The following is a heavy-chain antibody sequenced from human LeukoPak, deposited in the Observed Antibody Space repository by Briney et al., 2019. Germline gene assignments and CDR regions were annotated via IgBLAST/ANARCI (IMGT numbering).Heavy chain of an antibody. CDR3: AKKGPLDDSSPRSGSYFYYYYYMDV. D-gene: IGHD1-26*01. CDR2: ISGSGGST. J-gene: IGHJ6*03. Sequence: GGSLRLSCAASGFTFSSYGMSWVRQAPGKGLEWVSAISGSGGSTYYADSVKGRFTISRDNSKNTLYLQMNSLRAEDTAVYYCAKKGPLDDSSPRSGSYFYYYYYMDVWGKGTTVTVSS. V-gene: IGHV3-23*01. CDR1: GFTFSSYG.